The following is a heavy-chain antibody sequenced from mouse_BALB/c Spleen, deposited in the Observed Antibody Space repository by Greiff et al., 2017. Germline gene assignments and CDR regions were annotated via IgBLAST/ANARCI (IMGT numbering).Heavy chain of an antibody. CDR2: IDPANGNT. D-gene: IGHD1-1*01. J-gene: IGHJ4*01. CDR3: ASYYYGRSYDYAMDY. CDR1: GFNIKDTY. Sequence: VQLQQSGAELVKPGASVKLSCTASGFNIKDTYMHWVKQRPEQGLEWIGRIDPANGNTKYDPKFQGKATITADTSSNTAYLQLSSLTSEDTAVYYCASYYYGRSYDYAMDYWGQGTSGTVSS. V-gene: IGHV14-3*02.